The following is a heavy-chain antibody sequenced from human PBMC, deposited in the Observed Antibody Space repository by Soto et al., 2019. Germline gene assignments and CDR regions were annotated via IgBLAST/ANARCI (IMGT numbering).Heavy chain of an antibody. Sequence: EVQLVASGGGLVQPGGSLTLSCVASGFTFSTDSMNWVLQAPGKGLEWVAHISTSGATRYYAVSVKGRFTISRDNAKTSLYPHMDMLRNVHMAVYYCSMFFGSGFDFWRQGILVTVSS. V-gene: IGHV3-48*02. CDR1: GFTFSTDS. CDR3: SMFFGSGFDF. CDR2: ISTSGATR. D-gene: IGHD2-15*01. J-gene: IGHJ4*02.